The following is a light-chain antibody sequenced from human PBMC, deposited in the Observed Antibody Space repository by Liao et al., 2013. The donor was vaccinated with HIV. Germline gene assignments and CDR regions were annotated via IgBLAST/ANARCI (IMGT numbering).Light chain of an antibody. Sequence: SYELTQPPSVSVSPGQTASIPCSGDKLGDKYVFWFQQKPGQSPLLLIYQDAKRPSGIPERFSGSNSGNTATLTISGTQAMDEADYYCQAWDNSLYVFGSGTKVTVL. CDR3: QAWDNSLYV. J-gene: IGLJ1*01. CDR1: KLGDKY. V-gene: IGLV3-1*01. CDR2: QDA.